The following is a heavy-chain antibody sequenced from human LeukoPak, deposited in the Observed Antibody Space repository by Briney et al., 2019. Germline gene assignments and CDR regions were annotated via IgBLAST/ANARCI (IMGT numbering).Heavy chain of an antibody. V-gene: IGHV3-48*03. Sequence: GGSLRLSCATSGFTFSSYEMNWVRQAPGKWLEWVSYISSSGSTIYYADSVKGRFTISRDNAKHSLYLQMHSLRAEDTAVYYCASVPGYSYGYVLDYWGQGTLVTVSS. CDR2: ISSSGSTI. D-gene: IGHD5-18*01. J-gene: IGHJ4*02. CDR1: GFTFSSYE. CDR3: ASVPGYSYGYVLDY.